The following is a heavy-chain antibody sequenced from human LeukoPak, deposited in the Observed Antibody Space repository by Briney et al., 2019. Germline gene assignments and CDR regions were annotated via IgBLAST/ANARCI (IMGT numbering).Heavy chain of an antibody. V-gene: IGHV4-34*01. CDR1: GGSFSGYY. D-gene: IGHD1-7*01. CDR3: ARGGNWNWDLWELGQNWFDP. J-gene: IGHJ5*02. Sequence: SETLSLTCAVYGGSFSGYYWSWIRQPPGKGLEWIGEINHSGSTNYNPSLKSRVTISVDTSKNQFSLKLSSVTAADTAVYYCARGGNWNWDLWELGQNWFDPWGQGTLVTVSS. CDR2: INHSGST.